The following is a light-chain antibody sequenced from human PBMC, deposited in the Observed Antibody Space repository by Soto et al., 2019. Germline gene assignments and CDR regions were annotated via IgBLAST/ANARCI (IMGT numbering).Light chain of an antibody. J-gene: IGKJ1*01. CDR1: QSVSSN. CDR3: QQYNNWPLA. V-gene: IGKV3-15*01. CDR2: VAS. Sequence: EIVMTQSPATLSVSPGERATLSCRASQSVSSNLAWYQQKPGQAPRLLIYVASTRATGIPARFSGSGSGTEFTLTISILQSEDFAVYYCQQYNNWPLAFGQGTKVEIK.